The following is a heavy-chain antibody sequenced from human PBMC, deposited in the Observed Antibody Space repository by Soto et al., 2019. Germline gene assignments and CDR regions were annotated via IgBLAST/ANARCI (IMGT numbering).Heavy chain of an antibody. CDR3: ARFHYDCVWGSYRPPDY. J-gene: IGHJ4*02. CDR1: GGTFSSYA. D-gene: IGHD3-16*02. V-gene: IGHV1-69*01. Sequence: QGQLVQSGSEVKKPGSSVKVSCKASGGTFSSYAISWVRQAPGQGLEWMGGIIPIFGTANYAQKFQGRVTITADESTSTAYMELSSLRSEDTAVYYCARFHYDCVWGSYRPPDYWGQGTLVTVSS. CDR2: IIPIFGTA.